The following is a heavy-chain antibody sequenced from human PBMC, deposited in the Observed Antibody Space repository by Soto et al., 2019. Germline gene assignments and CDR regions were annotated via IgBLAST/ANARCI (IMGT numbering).Heavy chain of an antibody. V-gene: IGHV1-69*13. D-gene: IGHD7-27*01. J-gene: IGHJ6*02. CDR2: IIPIFGTA. Sequence: SVKVSCKASGGTFSSYAINWVRQAPGQGLEWMGGIIPIFGTANYAQKFQGRVTITADESTSTAYMELSSLRSEDTAVYYCARGNLGNYGMDVWGQGTTVTVSS. CDR3: ARGNLGNYGMDV. CDR1: GGTFSSYA.